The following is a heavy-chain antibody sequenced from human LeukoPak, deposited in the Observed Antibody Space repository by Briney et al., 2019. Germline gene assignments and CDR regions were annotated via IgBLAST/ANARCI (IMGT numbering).Heavy chain of an antibody. CDR2: ISGSGGST. V-gene: IGHV3-23*01. CDR3: IRGGYPCAFDF. J-gene: IGHJ3*01. Sequence: GGSLRLSCAASGFTFSSYGMSWVRQAPGKGLEWVSAISGSGGSTYYADSVKGRFTISRDNAKNTLYLQVNSLRAEDTAVYYCIRGGYPCAFDFWGQGTMVTVSS. D-gene: IGHD1-26*01. CDR1: GFTFSSYG.